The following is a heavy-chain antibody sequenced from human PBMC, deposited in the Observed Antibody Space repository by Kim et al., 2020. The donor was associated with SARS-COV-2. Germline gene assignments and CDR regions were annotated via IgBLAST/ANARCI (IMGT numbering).Heavy chain of an antibody. J-gene: IGHJ5*02. CDR1: GGTFSSYA. CDR2: IIPIFGIA. V-gene: IGHV1-69*04. D-gene: IGHD2-15*01. Sequence: SVKVSCKASGGTFSSYAISWVRQAPGQGLEWMGRIIPIFGIANYAQKFQGRVTITADKSTSTAYMELSSLRSEDTAVYYCARDSWSRRLGYCSGGSCYESGWFDPWGQGTLVTVSS. CDR3: ARDSWSRRLGYCSGGSCYESGWFDP.